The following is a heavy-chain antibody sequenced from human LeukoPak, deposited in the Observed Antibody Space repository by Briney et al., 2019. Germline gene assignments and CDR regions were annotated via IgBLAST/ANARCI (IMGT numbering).Heavy chain of an antibody. CDR3: ARDSLSGSQDY. J-gene: IGHJ4*02. V-gene: IGHV3-7*01. D-gene: IGHD1-26*01. CDR2: IKRDGSEK. Sequence: PGGSLRLSCAASGFTFSSHWMSWVRQAPGKGLEWVANIKRDGSEKYYVDSVKGRFTISRDNAKNSLYLQMNSLRAEDTAVYYCARDSLSGSQDYWGQGTLVTVSS. CDR1: GFTFSSHW.